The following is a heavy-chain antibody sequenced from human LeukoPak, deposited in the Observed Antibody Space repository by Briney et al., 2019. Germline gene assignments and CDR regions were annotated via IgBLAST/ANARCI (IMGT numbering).Heavy chain of an antibody. V-gene: IGHV3-30*02. J-gene: IGHJ4*02. D-gene: IGHD3-3*01. CDR1: GFTFSSYG. CDR2: IRYDGSNK. CDR3: AKDTGAGITIFGVVIKGDPFDY. Sequence: GGSLRLSCAASGFTFSSYGMHWVRQAPGKGLEWVAFIRYDGSNKYYADSVKGRFTISRDNSKNTLYLQMNSLRAEDTAVYYCAKDTGAGITIFGVVIKGDPFDYWGQGTLVTVSS.